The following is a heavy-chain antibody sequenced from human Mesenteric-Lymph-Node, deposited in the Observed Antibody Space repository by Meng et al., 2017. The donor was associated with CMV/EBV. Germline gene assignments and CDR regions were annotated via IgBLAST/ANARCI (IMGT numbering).Heavy chain of an antibody. CDR3: ARENFEY. Sequence: GESLKISCAGSEFSFRNYWMSWVRQAPGKRLEWVANIKQDGSEKYYVDSVKGRFTISRDNAKNSLYLQMNSLTAEDTAVYFCARENFEYWGQGTLVTVSS. CDR1: EFSFRNYW. V-gene: IGHV3-7*01. J-gene: IGHJ4*02. CDR2: IKQDGSEK.